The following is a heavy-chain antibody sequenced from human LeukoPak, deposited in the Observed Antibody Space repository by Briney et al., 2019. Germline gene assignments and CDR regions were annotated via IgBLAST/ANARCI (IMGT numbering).Heavy chain of an antibody. CDR3: ARDGNSSGWYHGDNTDY. Sequence: GGSLRLSCAVSGFTFSNYWMSWVRQAPGKGLEWVANINQDGSEEYYVDSVKGRFTISRDNARNSLSLQMNSLRVEDTAIYYCARDGNSSGWYHGDNTDYWGQGTLVTVSS. CDR1: GFTFSNYW. D-gene: IGHD6-19*01. J-gene: IGHJ4*02. V-gene: IGHV3-7*01. CDR2: INQDGSEE.